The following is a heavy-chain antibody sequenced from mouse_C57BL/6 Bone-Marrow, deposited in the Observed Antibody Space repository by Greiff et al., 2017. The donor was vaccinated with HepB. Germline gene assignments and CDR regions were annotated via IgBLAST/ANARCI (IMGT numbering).Heavy chain of an antibody. D-gene: IGHD1-2*01. J-gene: IGHJ1*03. V-gene: IGHV1-69*01. CDR3: ARRSYGRYFDV. Sequence: QVQLQQPGAELVMPGASVKLSCKASGYTFTSYWMHWVKQRPGQGLEWIGEIDPSDSYTNYNQKFKGKSTLTVDKSSSTAYMQLSSLTSEDSAVYYCARRSYGRYFDVWGTGTTVTVSS. CDR1: GYTFTSYW. CDR2: IDPSDSYT.